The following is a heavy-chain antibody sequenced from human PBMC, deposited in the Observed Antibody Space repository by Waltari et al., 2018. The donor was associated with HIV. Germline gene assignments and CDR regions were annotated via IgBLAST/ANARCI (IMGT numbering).Heavy chain of an antibody. Sequence: QLQLQESGPARVKPSDTLSLTCTVSPGYISQTFYWGWVRQFPGTGLEWIGAVYSNGVTHYAPSLKSRIGLYVDRSKNQFSLTLTAVTAADTSQYFCVALKTVTGTIDNWGQGTLVTVAS. D-gene: IGHD1-1*01. CDR2: VYSNGVT. CDR1: PGYISQTFY. CDR3: VALKTVTGTIDN. V-gene: IGHV4-39*01. J-gene: IGHJ4*02.